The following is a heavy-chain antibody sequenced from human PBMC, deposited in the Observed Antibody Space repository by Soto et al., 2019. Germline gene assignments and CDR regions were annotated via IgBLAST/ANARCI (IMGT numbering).Heavy chain of an antibody. J-gene: IGHJ4*02. D-gene: IGHD3-22*01. CDR1: GGSISSYY. Sequence: PSETLSLTCTVSGGSISSYYWSWIRQPPGKGLEWIGYIYYSGSTNYNPSLKSRVTISVDTSKNQFSLKLSSVTAADTAVYYCARGTYYYDSSGYFFDFWGPGTLVNVSS. V-gene: IGHV4-59*01. CDR3: ARGTYYYDSSGYFFDF. CDR2: IYYSGST.